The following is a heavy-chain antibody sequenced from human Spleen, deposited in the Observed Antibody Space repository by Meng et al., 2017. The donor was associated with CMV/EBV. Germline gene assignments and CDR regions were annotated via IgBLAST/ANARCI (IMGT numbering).Heavy chain of an antibody. J-gene: IGHJ6*02. Sequence: SLKISCAASGFTFDDYAIHWVRQGPGKGLEWVSGISWKSNNTVYADSVKGRFTISRDNAKNSLYLQMNSLRAEDTAVYYCARVSHYYYYAMDVWGQGTTVTVSS. V-gene: IGHV3-9*01. CDR3: ARVSHYYYYAMDV. CDR1: GFTFDDYA. CDR2: ISWKSNNT.